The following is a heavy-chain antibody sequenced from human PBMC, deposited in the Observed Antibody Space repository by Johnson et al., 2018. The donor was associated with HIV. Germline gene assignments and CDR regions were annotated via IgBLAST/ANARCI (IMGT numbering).Heavy chain of an antibody. CDR3: VRRPFGAAPGADAFDI. CDR1: GFTFSSYG. V-gene: IGHV3-30*03. Sequence: QVQLVESGGDLIQPGGSLRLSCAASGFTFSSYGIHWVSQAPGKGLEWVAVISYDGSNNYYADSVKGRFTISRDNSKNSLYLQMDSLRAEDTAVYYCVRRPFGAAPGADAFDIWGQGTMVTVSS. CDR2: ISYDGSNN. D-gene: IGHD6-13*01. J-gene: IGHJ3*02.